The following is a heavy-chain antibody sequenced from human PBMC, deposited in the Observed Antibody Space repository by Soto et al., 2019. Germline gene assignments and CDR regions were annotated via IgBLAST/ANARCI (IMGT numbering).Heavy chain of an antibody. CDR1: GGSISSYY. CDR2: IYYSGST. V-gene: IGHV4-59*01. D-gene: IGHD2-21*01. J-gene: IGHJ4*02. Sequence: LSETLCPTAPVFGGSISSYYGRWFRQPPGKGREWIGYIYYSGSTNYNPSLKSRVTRSVDTSKNQFSLKLSSVTAADTAVDYCARRRHKAEFDYWGQGTLVTLSS. CDR3: ARRRHKAEFDY.